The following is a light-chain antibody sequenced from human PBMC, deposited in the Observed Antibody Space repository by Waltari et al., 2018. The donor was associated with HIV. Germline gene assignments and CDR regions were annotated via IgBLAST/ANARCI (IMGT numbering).Light chain of an antibody. Sequence: QSVLTQPPSVSAAPGQKVTISCSGSGSNMGNNYVSWYQQVPGTAPKVLIYDNNQRPAGILDRFSGSKSGTAATLGITGLQTGDEADYYCGTWDSSLSAVVFGGGTRLTVL. V-gene: IGLV1-51*01. CDR2: DNN. CDR3: GTWDSSLSAVV. J-gene: IGLJ2*01. CDR1: GSNMGNNY.